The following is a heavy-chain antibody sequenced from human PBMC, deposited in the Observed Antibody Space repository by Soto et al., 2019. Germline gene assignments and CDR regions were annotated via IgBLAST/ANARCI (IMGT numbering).Heavy chain of an antibody. CDR3: ARGGPLGYCSGGSCLLFDY. V-gene: IGHV1-2*04. CDR1: GYTFTGYY. D-gene: IGHD2-15*01. Sequence: ASVKVSCKASGYTFTGYYMHWVRQAPGQGLEWMGWINPNSGGTNYAQKFQGWVTMTRDTSISTAYMELSRLRSDDTAVYYCARGGPLGYCSGGSCLLFDYWGQGTLVTVSS. J-gene: IGHJ4*02. CDR2: INPNSGGT.